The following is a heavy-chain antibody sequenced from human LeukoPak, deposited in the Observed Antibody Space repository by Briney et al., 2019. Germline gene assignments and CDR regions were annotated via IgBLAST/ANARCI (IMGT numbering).Heavy chain of an antibody. CDR3: ARAYGYYDSSGSSFFDY. CDR2: ISYDGSNK. CDR1: GFTFSSYA. V-gene: IGHV3-30-3*01. D-gene: IGHD3-22*01. Sequence: GGSLRLPCAASGFTFSSYAMHWVRQAPGKGLEWVAVISYDGSNKYYADSVKGRFTISRDNSKNTLYLQMNSLRAEDTAVYYCARAYGYYDSSGSSFFDYWGQGTLVTVSS. J-gene: IGHJ4*02.